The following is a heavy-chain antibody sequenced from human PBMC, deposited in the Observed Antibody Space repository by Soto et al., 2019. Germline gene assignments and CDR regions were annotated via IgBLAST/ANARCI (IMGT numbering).Heavy chain of an antibody. J-gene: IGHJ5*02. Sequence: QVQLQESGPGLVKPSQTLSLTCTVSVGSISSGGYYWSGIRQHPGKGLEWIGYIYSSGSTYYNPSLKRRVTIPVATSKTQFSLTLSAVTAADTAVYYCARTPSAWGQGTLVTVSS. CDR3: ARTPSA. CDR1: VGSISSGGYY. V-gene: IGHV4-31*03. CDR2: IYSSGST.